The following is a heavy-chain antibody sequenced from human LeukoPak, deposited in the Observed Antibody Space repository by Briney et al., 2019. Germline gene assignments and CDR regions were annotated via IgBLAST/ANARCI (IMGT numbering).Heavy chain of an antibody. D-gene: IGHD2-21*02. J-gene: IGHJ4*02. CDR1: GYTFTGYY. Sequence: ASVKVSCKASGYTFTGYYMHWVRQAPGQGLAGMGWINPNSGGTNYAQKFQGRVTMTRDTSISTAYMELSRLRSDDTAVYYCARSMVVTAQFDYWGQGTLVTASS. V-gene: IGHV1-2*02. CDR2: INPNSGGT. CDR3: ARSMVVTAQFDY.